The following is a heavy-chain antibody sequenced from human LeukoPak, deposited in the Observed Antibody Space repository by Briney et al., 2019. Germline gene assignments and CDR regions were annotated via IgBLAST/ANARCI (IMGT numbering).Heavy chain of an antibody. CDR3: ARRPLYSYGPNDY. D-gene: IGHD5-18*01. J-gene: IGHJ4*02. V-gene: IGHV4-34*01. Sequence: SETLSLTCAVYGGSFSGYYWSWLRQPPGKGLEWVGEINHSGSTNYNPSLKSRVIISVDTSKNQFSLKLSSVTAADTAVYYCARRPLYSYGPNDYWGQGTLVTVSS. CDR2: INHSGST. CDR1: GGSFSGYY.